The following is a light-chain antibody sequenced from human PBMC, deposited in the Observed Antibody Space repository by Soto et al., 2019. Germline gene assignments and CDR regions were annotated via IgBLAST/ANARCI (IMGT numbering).Light chain of an antibody. Sequence: NFMLTQPHSVSESPGKTVTISCTRSSGSIASNYVQWYQQRPGSAPTTVIYEDNQRPSGVPDRFSGSIDSSSNSASLTISGLKTEDEAGYYCQSYDSSNHDVVFGGGTKLTVL. CDR1: SGSIASNY. V-gene: IGLV6-57*04. CDR3: QSYDSSNHDVV. CDR2: EDN. J-gene: IGLJ2*01.